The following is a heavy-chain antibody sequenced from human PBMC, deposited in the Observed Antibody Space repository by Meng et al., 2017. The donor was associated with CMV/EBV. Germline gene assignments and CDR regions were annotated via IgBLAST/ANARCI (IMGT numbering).Heavy chain of an antibody. J-gene: IGHJ6*02. V-gene: IGHV4-34*01. CDR3: ARGDPVLRFLEWLPRYYGMDV. D-gene: IGHD3-3*01. CDR1: GGSFSGYY. Sequence: ESLKISCAVYGGSFSGYYWSWIRQPPGKGLEWMGEINHSGSTNYNPSLKSRVTISVDTSKNQFSLKLSSVTAADTAVYYCARGDPVLRFLEWLPRYYGMDVWGQGTTVTVSS. CDR2: INHSGST.